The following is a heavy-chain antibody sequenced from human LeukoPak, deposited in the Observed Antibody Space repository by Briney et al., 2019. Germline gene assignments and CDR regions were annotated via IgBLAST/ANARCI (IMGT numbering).Heavy chain of an antibody. J-gene: IGHJ5*02. V-gene: IGHV1-18*01. CDR1: GYTFTSYG. CDR2: ISAYNGNT. CDR3: ARDWGVRRDNWFDP. D-gene: IGHD3-16*01. Sequence: ASVKASCKASGYTFTSYGISWVRQAPGQGLERMGWISAYNGNTNYAQKLQGRVTMTTDTSTSTAYMELRSLRSDDTAVYYCARDWGVRRDNWFDPWGQGTLVTVSS.